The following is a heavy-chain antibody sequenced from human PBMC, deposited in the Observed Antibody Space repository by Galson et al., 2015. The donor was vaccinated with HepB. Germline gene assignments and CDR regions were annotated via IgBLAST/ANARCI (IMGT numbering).Heavy chain of an antibody. Sequence: SVKVSCKASGYTFTGYYMHWVRQAPGQGLEWMGWINPNSGGTNYAQKLQGWVTMTRDTSISTAYMELSRLRSDDTAVYYCARETPFCSGGSCYSGGYAFDIWGQGTMVTVSS. D-gene: IGHD2-15*01. J-gene: IGHJ3*02. CDR1: GYTFTGYY. CDR3: ARETPFCSGGSCYSGGYAFDI. V-gene: IGHV1-2*04. CDR2: INPNSGGT.